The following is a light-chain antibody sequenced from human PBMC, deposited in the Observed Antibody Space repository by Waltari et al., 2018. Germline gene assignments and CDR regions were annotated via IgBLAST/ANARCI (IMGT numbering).Light chain of an antibody. CDR3: GAWDDSLNGYV. CDR2: SDN. V-gene: IGLV1-44*01. Sequence: QSVLTQPPSASGTPGQRVAISCSGSSSNIETNTVNWYQQLPGTAPKLLVYSDNQRPSGVPDRFSGSKSGTSASLAISGLQSEEEADYCCGAWDDSLNGYVFGTGTKVTVL. J-gene: IGLJ1*01. CDR1: SSNIETNT.